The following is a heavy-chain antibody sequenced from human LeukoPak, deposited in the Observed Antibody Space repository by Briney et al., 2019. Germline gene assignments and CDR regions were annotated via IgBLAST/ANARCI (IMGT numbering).Heavy chain of an antibody. V-gene: IGHV4-59*08. CDR1: GGSISSYY. CDR2: IYYSGST. J-gene: IGHJ3*02. Sequence: SETLSLTCTVSGGSISSYYWSWIRQPPGKGLEWVGYIYYSGSTNYNPSLKSRVTISVDTSKNQFSLKLSSVTAADTAIYYCARRRTYFGSGLLKKHYAFDIWGQGTLVTVSS. CDR3: ARRRTYFGSGLLKKHYAFDI. D-gene: IGHD3-10*01.